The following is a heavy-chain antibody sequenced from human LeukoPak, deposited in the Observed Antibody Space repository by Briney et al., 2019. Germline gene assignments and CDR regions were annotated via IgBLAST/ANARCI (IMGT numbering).Heavy chain of an antibody. V-gene: IGHV3-53*01. J-gene: IGHJ4*02. Sequence: GGSLRLSCAASGFTFSSYWMNWARQAPGKGLEWVSVIYSGGSTYYADSVRGRFTISRDNSKNTLYLQMSSLRAEDTAVYYCVRRHDYGDYWGQGTLVTVSS. CDR3: VRRHDYGDY. CDR1: GFTFSSYW. CDR2: IYSGGST.